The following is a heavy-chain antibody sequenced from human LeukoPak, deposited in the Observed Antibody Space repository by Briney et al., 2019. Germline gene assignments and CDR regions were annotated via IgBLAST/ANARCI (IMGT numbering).Heavy chain of an antibody. J-gene: IGHJ4*02. CDR2: ITSDGSGT. V-gene: IGHV3-74*01. CDR1: GFTFSGYW. D-gene: IGHD6-13*01. Sequence: GGSLRLSCAASGFTFSGYWMNWVRQVPGKVPMWVSHITSDGSGTGYAVSVRGPFTISRDNAKNTLYLQMNRLRAEDTAVSYCARGISEAGTDYWGQGKLVTASS. CDR3: ARGISEAGTDY.